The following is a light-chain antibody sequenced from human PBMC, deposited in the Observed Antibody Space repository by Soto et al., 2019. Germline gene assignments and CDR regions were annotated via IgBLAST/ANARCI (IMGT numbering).Light chain of an antibody. CDR1: SSNIGAGYD. V-gene: IGLV1-40*01. Sequence: QSVLTQPPSVSGAPGQRVTISCIGSSSNIGAGYDAQWYQQLPGTAPKPLIYGNNNRPSGVPDRFSGSKSGTSASLAITGIQDEDEADSSCHSSDISLRRYALGTGTHATVI. J-gene: IGLJ1*01. CDR3: HSSDISLRRYA. CDR2: GNN.